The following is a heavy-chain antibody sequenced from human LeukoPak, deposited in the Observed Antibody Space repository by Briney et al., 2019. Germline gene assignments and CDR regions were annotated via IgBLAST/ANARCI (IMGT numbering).Heavy chain of an antibody. CDR2: IYNSGGT. CDR3: ARVVAATIYQFDY. J-gene: IGHJ4*02. CDR1: GGSINSNGYS. V-gene: IGHV4-31*03. Sequence: SETLSLTCTVSGGSINSNGYSWSWVRQHPGKGLEWIGCIYNSGGTYYNPSLKSRLTTSVDTSKNQFSLKLSSVTAADTAVYYCARVVAATIYQFDYWGQGTLVTVSS. D-gene: IGHD2-15*01.